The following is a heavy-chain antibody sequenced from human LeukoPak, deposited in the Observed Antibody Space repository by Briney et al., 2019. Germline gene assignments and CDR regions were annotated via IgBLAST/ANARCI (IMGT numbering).Heavy chain of an antibody. V-gene: IGHV1-69*05. D-gene: IGHD6-6*01. J-gene: IGHJ4*02. CDR1: GGTFSSYA. Sequence: ASVKVSCKASGGTFSSYAISWVRQAPGQGLEWMGGIIPIFGTANYAQKFQGRVTITTDESTSTAYMELSSLRSEDTAVYYCASWGYSSSSYFDYWGQGTLVTVSS. CDR2: IIPIFGTA. CDR3: ASWGYSSSSYFDY.